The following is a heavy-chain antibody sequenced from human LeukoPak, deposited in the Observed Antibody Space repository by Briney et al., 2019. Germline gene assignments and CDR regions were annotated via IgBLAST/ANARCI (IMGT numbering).Heavy chain of an antibody. J-gene: IGHJ6*02. Sequence: QAGGSLRLSCAASGFTFSSYAMIWVRQAPGKGLEWVSAISGSGGSTYYADSVKGRFTISRDNSKNTLYLQMYSLRAEDTAVYYCAKDLHYYGSGSYCRYYYGMDVWGQGTTVTVSS. CDR2: ISGSGGST. V-gene: IGHV3-23*01. D-gene: IGHD3-10*01. CDR1: GFTFSSYA. CDR3: AKDLHYYGSGSYCRYYYGMDV.